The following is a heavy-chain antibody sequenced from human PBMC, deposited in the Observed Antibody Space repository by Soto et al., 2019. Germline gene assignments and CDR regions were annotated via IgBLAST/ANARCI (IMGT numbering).Heavy chain of an antibody. CDR1: GFTGDYYA. CDR2: ISWDGGST. J-gene: IGHJ4*02. CDR3: AKDYGSGSYYFDY. V-gene: IGHV3-43D*04. D-gene: IGHD3-10*01. Sequence: PGGSLRLSCAASGFTGDYYAMHWVRQAPGKGLEWVSLISWDGGSTYYADSVKGRFTISRDNSKNSLYLQMNSLRAEDTALYYCAKDYGSGSYYFDYWGQGTLVTVSS.